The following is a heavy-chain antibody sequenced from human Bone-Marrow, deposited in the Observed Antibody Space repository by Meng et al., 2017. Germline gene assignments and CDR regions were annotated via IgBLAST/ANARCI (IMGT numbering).Heavy chain of an antibody. D-gene: IGHD5-12*01. J-gene: IGHJ4*02. CDR2: INPNSGGT. V-gene: IGHV1-2*02. CDR3: ARAEGYSGYDWGYFDY. CDR1: GYTFTGYY. Sequence: ASVKVSCMASGYTFTGYYMHWVRQAPGQGLEWMGWINPNSGGTNYAQKFQGRVTMTRDTSISTAYMELSRLRSDDTAVYYCARAEGYSGYDWGYFDYWGQGTLVTVSS.